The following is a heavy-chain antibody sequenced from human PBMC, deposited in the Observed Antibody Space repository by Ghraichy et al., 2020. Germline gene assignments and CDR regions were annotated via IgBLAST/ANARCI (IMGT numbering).Heavy chain of an antibody. CDR3: AKVIRGRWLQSSYYYGMDV. D-gene: IGHD5-24*01. CDR1: GFTFSSYG. Sequence: LSLTCAASGFTFSSYGMHWVRQAPGKGLEWVAVISYDGSNKYYADSVKGRFTISRDNSKNTLYLQMNSLRAEDTAVYYCAKVIRGRWLQSSYYYGMDVWGQGTTVTVSS. J-gene: IGHJ6*02. CDR2: ISYDGSNK. V-gene: IGHV3-30*18.